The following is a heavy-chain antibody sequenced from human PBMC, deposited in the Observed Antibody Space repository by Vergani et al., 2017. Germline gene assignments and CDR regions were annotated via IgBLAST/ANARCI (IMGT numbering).Heavy chain of an antibody. CDR3: ARGGVAADGTPWNNWFDP. CDR1: GYTFTNYD. D-gene: IGHD6-13*01. CDR2: MNPQSGMR. Sequence: QVQLVQSGAEVKKPGASVKVSCKASGYTFTNYDVHWVRQARGQGLEWMGWMNPQSGMRGHGQKFQGRLSMSRNTSTSTAYMELSSLTSEDTALYYCARGGVAADGTPWNNWFDPWGQGTLVTVSS. J-gene: IGHJ5*02. V-gene: IGHV1-8*01.